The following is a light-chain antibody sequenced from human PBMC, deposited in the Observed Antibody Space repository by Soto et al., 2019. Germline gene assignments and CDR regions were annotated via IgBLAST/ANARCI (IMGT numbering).Light chain of an antibody. J-gene: IGKJ5*01. Sequence: ETVLTQSPGTLSLSPGERATLSCRASQSITNNFVCWYQKKPDPAPRLLIYAASSRVTGIPDRFSGSGSGTDFTLTISRLEPEDFAVYYWQQYRTSPITFGQGTRLEIK. V-gene: IGKV3-20*01. CDR3: QQYRTSPIT. CDR2: AAS. CDR1: QSITNNF.